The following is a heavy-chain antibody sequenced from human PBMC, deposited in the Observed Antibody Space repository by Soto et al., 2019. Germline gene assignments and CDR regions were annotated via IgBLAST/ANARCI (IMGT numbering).Heavy chain of an antibody. Sequence: EVQLLESGGGLVQPGGSLRLSCAAAGFTFSNYALTWVRQSPGKGLEWVSTFSGSGCSTYYADSVRGRFTISRDNSKNTLFLQMKSLRVEDTAIYYCARGLTGDMCPSLDVLGQGTTVSFSS. J-gene: IGHJ6*01. CDR2: FSGSGCST. CDR3: ARGLTGDMCPSLDV. V-gene: IGHV3-23*01. D-gene: IGHD3-10*01. CDR1: GFTFSNYA.